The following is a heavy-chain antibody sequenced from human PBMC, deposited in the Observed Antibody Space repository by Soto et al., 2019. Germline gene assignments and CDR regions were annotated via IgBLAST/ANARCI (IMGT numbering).Heavy chain of an antibody. V-gene: IGHV2-5*02. CDR3: AHSGIVVVPAAISDNWFVP. D-gene: IGHD2-2*01. CDR1: GFSLSTSGVG. Sequence: QITLKESGPTLVKPTQTLTLTCTFSGFSLSTSGVGVGWIRQPPGKALEWLALIYWDDDKRYSPSLKSRLTITKDTSKNQVVLTMTNMDPVDTATYYCAHSGIVVVPAAISDNWFVPWGQGTLVTVSS. J-gene: IGHJ5*02. CDR2: IYWDDDK.